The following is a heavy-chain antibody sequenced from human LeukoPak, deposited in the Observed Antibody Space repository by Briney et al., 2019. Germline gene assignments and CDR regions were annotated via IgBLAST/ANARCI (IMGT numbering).Heavy chain of an antibody. J-gene: IGHJ4*02. Sequence: GGSLRLSCAASGMAFSHRWMHWVRQAPGKGLVWVSLIKNDGRTTIYADSVKGRFTISRDNGKSTLYLQMNSLRAEDTGIYYCTTGPSYGYEWWGQGTVVTDSS. CDR1: GMAFSHRW. V-gene: IGHV3-74*01. CDR3: TTGPSYGYEW. CDR2: IKNDGRTT. D-gene: IGHD3-16*01.